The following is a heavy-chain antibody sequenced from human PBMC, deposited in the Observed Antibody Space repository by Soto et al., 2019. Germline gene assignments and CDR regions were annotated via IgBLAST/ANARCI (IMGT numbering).Heavy chain of an antibody. CDR1: GFTFSSYA. V-gene: IGHV3-23*01. CDR3: ATVNLRSEHNYGSDLLYDMDV. J-gene: IGHJ6*02. Sequence: GGSLRLSCAASGFTFSSYAMSWVRQAPGKGLEWVSTISVGGGRTYHADSVKGRFTLSRDNSKNTLYLQMNSLRAEDTAVYYCATVNLRSEHNYGSDLLYDMDVWGQGTTVTVSS. CDR2: ISVGGGRT. D-gene: IGHD5-18*01.